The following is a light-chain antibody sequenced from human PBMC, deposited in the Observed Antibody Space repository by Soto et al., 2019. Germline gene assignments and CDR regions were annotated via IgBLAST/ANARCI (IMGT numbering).Light chain of an antibody. CDR2: KAS. Sequence: DIQMTQSPSTLSASVGDRVTITCRASQSISTWLAWYQQKPGKAPKLLIYKASSLEGGVPSRFSGSGSGTEFNITFSSLPPDDFATYYGQQYNTYPLTFGGGTTVDTK. V-gene: IGKV1-5*03. CDR1: QSISTW. J-gene: IGKJ4*01. CDR3: QQYNTYPLT.